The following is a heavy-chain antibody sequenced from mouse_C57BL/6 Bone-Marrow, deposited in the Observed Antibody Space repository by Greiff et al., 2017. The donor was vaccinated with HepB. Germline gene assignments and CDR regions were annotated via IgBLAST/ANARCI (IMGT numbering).Heavy chain of an antibody. CDR1: GFSINSDCY. Sequence: EVKLQESGPSLVRPSQTLSLTCTVPGFSINSDCYWIWIRQFPGNKLEYIGYTFYSGITYYNPSLESRTYITRDTSKNQFSLKLSAVTTEDTATYYCARDGGSSYEGWYFDVWGTGTTVTVSS. V-gene: IGHV3-3*01. CDR2: TFYSGIT. J-gene: IGHJ1*03. D-gene: IGHD1-1*01. CDR3: ARDGGSSYEGWYFDV.